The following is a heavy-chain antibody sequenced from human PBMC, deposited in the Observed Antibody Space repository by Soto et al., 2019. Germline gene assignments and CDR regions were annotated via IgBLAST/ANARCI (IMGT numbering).Heavy chain of an antibody. Sequence: PGGSLRLSCAASGFTVSSNFMTWVRQSPGKGLQWVSVIYSGGSTYYTDSVKGRFTISRDDSKNTLYLQMNSLRAEDTAVYYCARGASGAWNYFFDYWGQGALVTVSP. CDR1: GFTVSSNF. D-gene: IGHD1-1*01. J-gene: IGHJ4*02. CDR3: ARGASGAWNYFFDY. CDR2: IYSGGST. V-gene: IGHV3-66*01.